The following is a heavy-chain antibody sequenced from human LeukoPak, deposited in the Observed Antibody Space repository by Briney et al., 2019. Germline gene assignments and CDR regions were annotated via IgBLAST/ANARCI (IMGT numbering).Heavy chain of an antibody. CDR2: IRSKAYGGTT. CDR1: GFTFGDYA. Sequence: GGSLRLSCTTSGFTFGDYALSWVRQAPGKGLEWVGFIRSKAYGGTTEYAVSVKGRFTISRHDSKSIAYLQMNSLKTEDTAVYYCTYFWSGYVNDWGQGTLVTVSS. V-gene: IGHV3-49*04. CDR3: TYFWSGYVND. J-gene: IGHJ4*02. D-gene: IGHD3-3*01.